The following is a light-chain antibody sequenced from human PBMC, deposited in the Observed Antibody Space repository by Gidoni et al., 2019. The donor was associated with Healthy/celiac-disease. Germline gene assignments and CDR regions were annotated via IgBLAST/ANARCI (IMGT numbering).Light chain of an antibody. V-gene: IGKV1-12*01. CDR3: QQANSFPRT. J-gene: IGKJ1*01. CDR2: AAS. CDR1: QGISSW. Sequence: ILMTHSPSSVSAAVGDRVTITCRASQGISSWLVWYQQKPEKAPKLLIYAASSFRRGVPSRFSGSGSRTDFTLTISSLQPEDVATYYCQQANSFPRTFGEGTKVEIK.